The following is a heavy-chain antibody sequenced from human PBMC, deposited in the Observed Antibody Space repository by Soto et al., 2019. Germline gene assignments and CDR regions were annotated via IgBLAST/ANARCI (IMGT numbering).Heavy chain of an antibody. Sequence: GGSLRLSCAASGFTFDDYAMHWVRQAPGKGLEWVSGISWNSGSIGYADSVKGRFTISRDNAKNSLYLQMNSLRAEDTALYYCAKAGRLRTLNYYFDYWGQGTLVTVSS. CDR2: ISWNSGSI. J-gene: IGHJ4*02. V-gene: IGHV3-9*01. D-gene: IGHD6-25*01. CDR3: AKAGRLRTLNYYFDY. CDR1: GFTFDDYA.